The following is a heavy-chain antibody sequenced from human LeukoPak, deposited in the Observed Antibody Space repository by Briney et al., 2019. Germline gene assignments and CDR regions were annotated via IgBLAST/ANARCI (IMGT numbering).Heavy chain of an antibody. V-gene: IGHV1-18*01. Sequence: GASVKVSCKASGYTLTNYNISWVRQAPGQGLEWMGWINTYKGDTLYAQKLQGRVTVTADTSTNTAYMELRSLRFDDTAVYYCAREFGHCYGDNCFYFFDTWGQGFRVTVSS. CDR3: AREFGHCYGDNCFYFFDT. CDR2: INTYKGDT. J-gene: IGHJ4*02. CDR1: GYTLTNYN. D-gene: IGHD4-23*01.